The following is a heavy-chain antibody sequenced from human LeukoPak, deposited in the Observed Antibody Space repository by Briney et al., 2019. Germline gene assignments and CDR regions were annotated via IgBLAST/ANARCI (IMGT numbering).Heavy chain of an antibody. Sequence: SQTLSLTCTVSGGSISSGGYYWSWIRQHPGKGLEWIVYIYYSGSTYYNPSLKSRVTISVDTSKNQFSLKLSSVTAADTAVYYCARVENTAMVYYFDYWGQGTLVTVSS. CDR1: GGSISSGGYY. CDR3: ARVENTAMVYYFDY. V-gene: IGHV4-31*03. D-gene: IGHD5-18*01. CDR2: IYYSGST. J-gene: IGHJ4*02.